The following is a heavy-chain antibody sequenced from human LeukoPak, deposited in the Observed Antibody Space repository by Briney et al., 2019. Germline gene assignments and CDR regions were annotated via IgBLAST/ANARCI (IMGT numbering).Heavy chain of an antibody. D-gene: IGHD3-10*01. CDR2: ISWNSGSI. J-gene: IGHJ4*02. CDR3: AKPKGRFGELEAGFDY. Sequence: GGSLRLSCAASGFTFDDYAMHWVRQAPGKGLEWASGISWNSGSIGYADSVKGRFTISRDNAKNSLYLQMNSLRAEDMALYYCAKPKGRFGELEAGFDYWGQGTLVTVSS. V-gene: IGHV3-9*03. CDR1: GFTFDDYA.